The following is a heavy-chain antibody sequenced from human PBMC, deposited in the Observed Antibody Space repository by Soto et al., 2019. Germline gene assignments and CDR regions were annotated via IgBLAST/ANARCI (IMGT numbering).Heavy chain of an antibody. D-gene: IGHD3-10*01. Sequence: QVQLVQSGAEVKKPGASVKVSCKASGYTFTSYDINWVRQATGQGPAWMGWMNPNSGNTGDAQKFQGRVTMTRNTSISTAYMELSSLRSEDAAVYYCARGWYYGSGSPFDPWGQGTLVTVSS. CDR3: ARGWYYGSGSPFDP. CDR2: MNPNSGNT. J-gene: IGHJ5*02. CDR1: GYTFTSYD. V-gene: IGHV1-8*01.